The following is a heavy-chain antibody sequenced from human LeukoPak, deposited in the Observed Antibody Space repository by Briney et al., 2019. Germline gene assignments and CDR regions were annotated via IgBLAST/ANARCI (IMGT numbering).Heavy chain of an antibody. V-gene: IGHV3-74*01. CDR3: AKPSLPMTTVTPFDY. CDR2: INGDGSTT. D-gene: IGHD4-17*01. CDR1: GFTFSNYW. J-gene: IGHJ4*02. Sequence: GGSLRLSCAASGFTFSNYWMHWVRQAPGKGLVWVSRINGDGSTTNYADSVKGRFTISRDNSKNTLYLQMNSLRAEDTAVYYCAKPSLPMTTVTPFDYWGQGTLVTVSS.